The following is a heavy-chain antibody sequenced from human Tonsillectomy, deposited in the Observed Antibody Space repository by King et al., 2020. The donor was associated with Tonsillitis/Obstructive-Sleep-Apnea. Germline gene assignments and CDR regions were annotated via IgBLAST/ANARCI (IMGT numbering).Heavy chain of an antibody. CDR3: ARQLLQYQPFDY. V-gene: IGHV5-51*01. J-gene: IGHJ4*02. Sequence: VQLVESGAEVKKTGESMTMSCKGSGYSFASYWIGWVRQMPGKGLEWMGIIYPGDSNPIYSPSFQGQVTISADKSTNTAYLQWSSLKASDTAMYYCARQLLQYQPFDYWGQGTLVTVSS. CDR1: GYSFASYW. D-gene: IGHD2-2*01. CDR2: IYPGDSNP.